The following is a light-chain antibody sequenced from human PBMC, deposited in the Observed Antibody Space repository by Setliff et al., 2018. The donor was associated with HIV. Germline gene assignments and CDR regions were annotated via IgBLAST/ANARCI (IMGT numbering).Light chain of an antibody. J-gene: IGLJ1*01. CDR1: SSDVGGYNY. CDR2: EVT. CDR3: SSYTSSSTRV. Sequence: QSALTQPRSVSGSPGQSVTISCTGTSSDVGGYNYVSWYQQHPGKAPKLMIYEVTNRPSGVSNRFSGSKSGNTASLTHPGLQTEDEADYYCSSYTSSSTRVFGTGTKVTVL. V-gene: IGLV2-14*01.